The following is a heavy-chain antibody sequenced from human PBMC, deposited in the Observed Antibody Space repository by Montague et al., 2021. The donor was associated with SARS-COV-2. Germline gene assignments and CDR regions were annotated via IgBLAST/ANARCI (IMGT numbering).Heavy chain of an antibody. V-gene: IGHV4-31*03. CDR3: ARVNTVRVYWFDP. CDR2: ISYSGST. D-gene: IGHD4-11*01. Sequence: TLSLTCTVSGGSISSGGYYWSWIRQHPGKGLEWIGYISYSGSTYYNPSLKSRVTISVDTSKNQFSLKLSSVTTADTAVYYCARVNTVRVYWFDPWGQGTLVTVSS. CDR1: GGSISSGGYY. J-gene: IGHJ5*02.